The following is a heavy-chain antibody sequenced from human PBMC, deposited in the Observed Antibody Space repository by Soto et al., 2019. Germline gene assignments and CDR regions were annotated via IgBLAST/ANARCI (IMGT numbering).Heavy chain of an antibody. V-gene: IGHV1-8*01. CDR1: GYTFTSYD. CDR2: MNPNSGNT. J-gene: IGHJ4*02. D-gene: IGHD6-19*01. Sequence: QVQLVQSGAEVKKPGASVKVSCKASGYTFTSYDINWVRQTTGQGLEWMGWMNPNSGNTGYAQKFQGRVTMTRNTSISTAYMELSSLRSEDTAVYYCARGRQRIAVAGTSSFFDYWGQGTLVTVSS. CDR3: ARGRQRIAVAGTSSFFDY.